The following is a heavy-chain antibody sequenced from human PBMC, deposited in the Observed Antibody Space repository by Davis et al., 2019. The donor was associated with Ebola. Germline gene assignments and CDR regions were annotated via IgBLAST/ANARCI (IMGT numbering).Heavy chain of an antibody. CDR1: GFTFSSYS. Sequence: GGSLRLSCAASGFTFSSYSMNWVRQAPGKGLEWVSSISSSSSYIYYADSVKGRFTISRDNAKNSLYLQMNSLRSEDTAVYYCATALEQWLIFWGQGTLVTVSS. CDR3: ATALEQWLIF. D-gene: IGHD6-19*01. V-gene: IGHV3-21*04. CDR2: ISSSSSYI. J-gene: IGHJ4*02.